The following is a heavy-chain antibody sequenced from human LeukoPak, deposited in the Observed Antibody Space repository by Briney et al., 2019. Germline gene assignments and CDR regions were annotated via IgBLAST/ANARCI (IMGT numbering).Heavy chain of an antibody. J-gene: IGHJ4*02. D-gene: IGHD6-13*01. CDR2: INPSGGTT. CDR3: ARTWAAAGPDH. Sequence: WMGIINPSGGTTSYAQKFQGRVTMTRDTSTSTVYMELSSLRSEDTAVYYCARTWAAAGPDHWGQGTLVTVSS. V-gene: IGHV1-46*01.